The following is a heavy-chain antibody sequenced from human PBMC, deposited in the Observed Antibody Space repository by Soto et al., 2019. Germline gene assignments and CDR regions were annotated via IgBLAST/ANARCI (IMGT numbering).Heavy chain of an antibody. CDR1: GFTFSSYS. D-gene: IGHD3-16*01. CDR3: ARDWGSFSMDV. Sequence: PGGSLRLSCAASGFTFSSYSINWVRQAPGKGLEWVPSISSSSSYIYYADSVKGRLTISRDNAKNSVYLQMNSLRVEDTAVYYCARDWGSFSMDVWGQGTTVTVSS. J-gene: IGHJ6*02. V-gene: IGHV3-21*01. CDR2: ISSSSSYI.